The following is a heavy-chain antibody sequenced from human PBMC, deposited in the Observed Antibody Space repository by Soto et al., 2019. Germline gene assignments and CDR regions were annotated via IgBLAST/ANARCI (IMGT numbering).Heavy chain of an antibody. V-gene: IGHV3-53*01. D-gene: IGHD6-13*01. CDR2: IYSGGST. CDR3: ARSGSSSWDYYGMDV. J-gene: IGHJ6*02. CDR1: GFTFSSNY. Sequence: PGGSLRLSCAASGFTFSSNYMSWVRQAPGKGLEWVSVIYSGGSTYYADSVKGRFTISRDNSKNTLYLQMNSLRAEDTAVYYCARSGSSSWDYYGMDVWGQGTKDTVSS.